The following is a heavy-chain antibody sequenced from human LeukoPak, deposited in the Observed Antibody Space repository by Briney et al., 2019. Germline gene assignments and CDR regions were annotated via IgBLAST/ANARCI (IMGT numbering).Heavy chain of an antibody. J-gene: IGHJ3*02. CDR3: AKGRPIGELYAFDI. Sequence: GGPPRTSCASAEFTFSSYAMCWGRQAPGKGLEWVSAISGSGGSTYYADSVKGRFTISRDNSKNTLYLQMNSLRAEDTAVYYCAKGRPIGELYAFDIWGQGTMVTVSS. CDR2: ISGSGGST. D-gene: IGHD3-10*01. CDR1: EFTFSSYA. V-gene: IGHV3-23*01.